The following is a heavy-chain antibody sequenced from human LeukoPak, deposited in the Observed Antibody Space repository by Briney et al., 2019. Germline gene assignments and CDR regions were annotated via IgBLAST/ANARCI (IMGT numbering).Heavy chain of an antibody. CDR3: AKDDDLGSNGMDV. J-gene: IGHJ6*02. V-gene: IGHV3-30*02. Sequence: PGGSLRLSCVTSGFIFSNYGMHWVRQAPGKGLEWLTFIQFDGSNKLYADSVKGRFTVSRDTSKNTVYLQMTSLRVEDTAVYYCAKDDDLGSNGMDVWGQGTTVTVS. D-gene: IGHD2-21*02. CDR1: GFIFSNYG. CDR2: IQFDGSNK.